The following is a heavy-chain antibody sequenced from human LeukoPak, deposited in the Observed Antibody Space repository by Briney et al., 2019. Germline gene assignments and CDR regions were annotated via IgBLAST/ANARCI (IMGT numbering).Heavy chain of an antibody. Sequence: ASVKVSCKASGYTFTGYYMHWVRQAPGQGLEWMGWINPNIGGTNYAQKFQGRVTMTRDTSISTAYMELSRLRSDDTAVYYCARDLQGEYYDFWSGYHVTPQIEFDYWGQGTLVTVSS. CDR2: INPNIGGT. J-gene: IGHJ4*02. CDR1: GYTFTGYY. D-gene: IGHD3-3*01. V-gene: IGHV1-2*02. CDR3: ARDLQGEYYDFWSGYHVTPQIEFDY.